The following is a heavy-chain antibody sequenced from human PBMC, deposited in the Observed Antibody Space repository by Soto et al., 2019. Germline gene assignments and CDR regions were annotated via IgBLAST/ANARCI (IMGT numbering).Heavy chain of an antibody. CDR2: ISPSFGTP. V-gene: IGHV1-69*01. CDR1: GGTFSSYY. D-gene: IGHD1-20*01. Sequence: VKVSCKASGGTFSSYYITWVRQAPGQGLEWMGGISPSFGTPNYARKFQGRVTITADESTSTAYMELSSLASEDTAVYYCARDYDNWSFDYWGQGTLVTVSS. CDR3: ARDYDNWSFDY. J-gene: IGHJ4*02.